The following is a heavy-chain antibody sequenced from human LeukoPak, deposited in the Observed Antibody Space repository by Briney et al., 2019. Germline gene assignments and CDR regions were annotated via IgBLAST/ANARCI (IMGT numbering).Heavy chain of an antibody. Sequence: GGSLRLSCAASGFTFCSSLMSWVRETLGKGLGWVSGVSASGDITFYTGSVKGRVTISRDNSNNILSLQMNSLRADDTAVYYCAKVIPSDNYPLEFWGQGTLVTVSS. CDR1: GFTFCSSL. J-gene: IGHJ4*02. D-gene: IGHD5-24*01. V-gene: IGHV3-23*01. CDR3: AKVIPSDNYPLEF. CDR2: VSASGDIT.